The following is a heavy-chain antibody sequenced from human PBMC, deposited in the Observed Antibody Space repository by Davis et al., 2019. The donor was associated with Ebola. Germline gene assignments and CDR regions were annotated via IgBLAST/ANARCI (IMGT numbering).Heavy chain of an antibody. J-gene: IGHJ4*02. V-gene: IGHV1-69*13. CDR3: ARGDIVTDQVEYFDY. CDR2: IIPIFGTA. CDR1: GGTFSIFG. D-gene: IGHD5-12*01. Sequence: SVKVSCKASGGTFSIFGITWVRQAPGQGLEWMGGIIPIFGTANYAQKFQGRLTISADASTDTAYMELSSLRSEDTAIYYCARGDIVTDQVEYFDYWGQGTLVTVSS.